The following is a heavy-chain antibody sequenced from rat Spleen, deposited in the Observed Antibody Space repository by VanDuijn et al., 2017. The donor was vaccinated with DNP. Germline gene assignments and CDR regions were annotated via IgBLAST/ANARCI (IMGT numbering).Heavy chain of an antibody. V-gene: IGHV5-31*01. CDR1: GFMFSNYW. CDR2: ITNSGDST. D-gene: IGHD1-4*01. Sequence: EVQLVESGGGPVQPGGTLKVSCVASGFMFSNYWMTWIRQAPGKGLEWVASITNSGDSTYYSDSVKGRFSISRDNAKSTLYLQVNSLRSEDTATYYCAGRPPPTRGPFDYWGQGVTVTVSS. J-gene: IGHJ2*01. CDR3: AGRPPPTRGPFDY.